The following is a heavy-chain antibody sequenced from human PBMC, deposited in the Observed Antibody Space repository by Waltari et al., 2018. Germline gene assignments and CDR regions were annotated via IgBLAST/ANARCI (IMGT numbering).Heavy chain of an antibody. CDR3: AKAIKQYYYDSSGYPHDAFDI. D-gene: IGHD3-22*01. CDR2: ISWNSGSI. Sequence: EVQLVESGGGLVQPGRSLRLSCAASGFTFDDYAMHWIRQAQGKGLECVSGISWNSGSIGYADSVKGLFTISRDNAKNSLYLQMNSRRAEDMALYYCAKAIKQYYYDSSGYPHDAFDICGQGTMFTVSS. V-gene: IGHV3-9*03. CDR1: GFTFDDYA. J-gene: IGHJ3*02.